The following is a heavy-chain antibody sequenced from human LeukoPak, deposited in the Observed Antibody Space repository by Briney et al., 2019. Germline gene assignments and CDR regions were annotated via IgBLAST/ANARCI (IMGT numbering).Heavy chain of an antibody. Sequence: ASVKVSCKASGYTFTSYDINWVRQATGQGLEWMGWMNPNSGNTGYAQKFQGRVTITRNTSISTAYMELSSLRSEDTAVYYCARAPNSGGTWFDPWGQGTLVTVSS. CDR3: ARAPNSGGTWFDP. CDR1: GYTFTSYD. V-gene: IGHV1-8*03. J-gene: IGHJ5*02. CDR2: MNPNSGNT. D-gene: IGHD1-1*01.